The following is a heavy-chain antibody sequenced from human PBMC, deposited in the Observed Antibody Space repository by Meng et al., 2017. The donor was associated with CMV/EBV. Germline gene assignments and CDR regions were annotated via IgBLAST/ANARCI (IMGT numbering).Heavy chain of an antibody. CDR3: ARVGSGSQAGFIFHAFDI. CDR2: IIPILGIA. V-gene: IGHV1-69*04. CDR1: SGTFSSYS. Sequence: SALVFCNASSGTFSSYSISWVRQAPGQGLEWMGRIIPILGIANYAQKSQGRVTITSDKSTSTAYMGLSSLRSEDTDVYYCARVGSGSQAGFIFHAFDIWGQGTMVTVSS. D-gene: IGHD1-26*01. J-gene: IGHJ3*02.